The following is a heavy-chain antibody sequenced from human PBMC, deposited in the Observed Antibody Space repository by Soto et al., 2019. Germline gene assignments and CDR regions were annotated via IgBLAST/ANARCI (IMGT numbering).Heavy chain of an antibody. CDR3: ARVWGGAFDI. D-gene: IGHD3-10*01. CDR1: GDSISTPHYY. CDR2: IYYSGST. J-gene: IGHJ3*02. Sequence: PSETLSLTCTASGDSISTPHYYWSWIRQPPGKGLEWIGYIYYSGSTNYNPSLKSRVTISVDTSKNQFSLKLSSVTAADTAVYYCARVWGGAFDIWGQGTMVTVSS. V-gene: IGHV4-61*01.